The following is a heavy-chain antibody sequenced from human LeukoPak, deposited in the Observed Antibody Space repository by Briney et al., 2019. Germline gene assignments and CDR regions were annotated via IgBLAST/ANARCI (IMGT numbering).Heavy chain of an antibody. CDR2: ISNGAATI. V-gene: IGHV3-48*03. D-gene: IGHD4/OR15-4a*01. J-gene: IGHJ4*02. CDR3: ARHDSGDSFDY. Sequence: GGSLGLSCTASGFTFGNYEMNWVRQAPGKGLEWISYISNGAATIHYADSVKGRFTISRDNAKNSLSLHMNSLRVEDTAVYYCARHDSGDSFDYWGQGTLVTVSS. CDR1: GFTFGNYE.